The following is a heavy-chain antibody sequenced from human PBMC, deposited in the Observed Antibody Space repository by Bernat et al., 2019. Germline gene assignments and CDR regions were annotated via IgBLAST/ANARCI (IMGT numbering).Heavy chain of an antibody. CDR1: GGSISSSSYY. CDR2: IYYSGST. D-gene: IGHD2-15*01. V-gene: IGHV4-39*01. J-gene: IGHJ3*02. Sequence: QLQLQESGPGLVKPSETLSLTCTVSGGSISSSSYYWGWIRQPPGKGLEWIGSIYYSGSTYYNPSLKSRVTISVDTSKNQFSLKLRSVTAADTAVYYCARLTGGRPFDIWGQGTMVTVSS. CDR3: ARLTGGRPFDI.